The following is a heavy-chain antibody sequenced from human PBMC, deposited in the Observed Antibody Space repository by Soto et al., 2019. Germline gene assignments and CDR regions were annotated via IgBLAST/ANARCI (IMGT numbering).Heavy chain of an antibody. V-gene: IGHV4-59*01. CDR3: AKDRGGRGPFGP. Sequence: PSETLSLTCSVSNVSINSSYWAWIRQPPGKGLEWIGWVYYTGTTKYNPSLKSRVTISIDTSKNEFSLKLRSVTTADTAVYFCAKDRGGRGPFGPWGQGTLVTVSS. CDR1: NVSINSSY. CDR2: VYYTGTT. D-gene: IGHD1-26*01. J-gene: IGHJ5*01.